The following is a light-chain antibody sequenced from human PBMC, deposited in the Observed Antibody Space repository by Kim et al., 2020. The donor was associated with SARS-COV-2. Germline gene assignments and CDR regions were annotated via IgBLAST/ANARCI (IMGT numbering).Light chain of an antibody. Sequence: GRSFTISCTGTSSGVGGYNYVSWYQQHPGKAPKLIIYDVSKRPSGVSNRFSGSKSGNTASLTISELQAEDEADYYCSSYTSSSTWVFGGGTQLTVL. CDR3: SSYTSSSTWV. CDR1: SSGVGGYNY. CDR2: DVS. V-gene: IGLV2-14*04. J-gene: IGLJ3*02.